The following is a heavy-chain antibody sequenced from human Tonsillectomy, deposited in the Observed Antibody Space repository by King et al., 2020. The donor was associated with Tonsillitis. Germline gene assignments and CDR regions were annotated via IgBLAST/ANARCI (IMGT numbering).Heavy chain of an antibody. V-gene: IGHV3-33*08. CDR2: IWYDGSNK. D-gene: IGHD6-19*01. CDR3: ARLGRHSSGWWYFDY. Sequence: VQLVESGGGVVQPGRSLRLSCAASGFTFSSYGMHWVRQAPGKGLEWVAVIWYDGSNKYYADSVKGRFTISRDNSKNTLYLQMNSRGAEDTAVYYCARLGRHSSGWWYFDYWGQGTLVTVSS. J-gene: IGHJ4*02. CDR1: GFTFSSYG.